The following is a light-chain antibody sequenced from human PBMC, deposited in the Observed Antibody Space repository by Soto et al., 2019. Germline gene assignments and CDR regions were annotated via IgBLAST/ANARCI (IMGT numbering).Light chain of an antibody. CDR2: GAS. Sequence: EIVLTQSPGTLSLSPGERATLYCRASQSVGSNYLAWYQQKPGQAPRVLIYGASSRATGIPDRFSGSGSGADFTLTLSRLEPEDFAVYYCQQYTPSPFTFRPGTKVDIK. V-gene: IGKV3-20*01. J-gene: IGKJ3*01. CDR3: QQYTPSPFT. CDR1: QSVGSNY.